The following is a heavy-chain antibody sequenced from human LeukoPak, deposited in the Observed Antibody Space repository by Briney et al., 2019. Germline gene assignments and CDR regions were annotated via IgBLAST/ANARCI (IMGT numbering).Heavy chain of an antibody. CDR1: GGSFSGYY. Sequence: PSETLSLTCAVYGGSFSGYYWSWIRQPAGKGLEWIGEINQSGSTNYNPSLKSRVTISVDTSKNQFSLKLSSVTAADTAVYYCARGSKFSMIVVVITTNDAFDIWGQGTMVTVSS. CDR3: ARGSKFSMIVVVITTNDAFDI. CDR2: INQSGST. D-gene: IGHD3-22*01. V-gene: IGHV4-34*01. J-gene: IGHJ3*02.